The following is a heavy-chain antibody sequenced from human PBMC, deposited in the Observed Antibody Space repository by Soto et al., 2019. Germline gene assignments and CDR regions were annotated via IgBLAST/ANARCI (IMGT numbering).Heavy chain of an antibody. J-gene: IGHJ6*02. D-gene: IGHD2-2*01. V-gene: IGHV6-1*01. CDR3: ARETGFTPAVHDYYYGMDV. Sequence: PSQTLSLTCAISGDSVSSNSAAWNWIRQSPSRGLEWLGRTYYRSKWYNDYAVSVKSRITINPDTSKNQFSLQLNSVTPEDTAVYYCARETGFTPAVHDYYYGMDVWGQETTVTVSS. CDR1: GDSVSSNSAA. CDR2: TYYRSKWYN.